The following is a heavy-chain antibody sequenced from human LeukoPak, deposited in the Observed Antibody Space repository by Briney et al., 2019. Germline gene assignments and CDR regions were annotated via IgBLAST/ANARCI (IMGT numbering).Heavy chain of an antibody. CDR2: IYSSGTT. CDR1: GGSISGYY. V-gene: IGHV4-59*01. D-gene: IGHD2-15*01. Sequence: SETLSLTCTVSGGSISGYYWSWIRQPPGKGLEWIGYIYSSGTTNYNPSLKSQITISLDTSKNQFSLKLSSVTAADTAVYYCARDDCSGGSCYSWFDPWGQGTLVTVSS. J-gene: IGHJ5*02. CDR3: ARDDCSGGSCYSWFDP.